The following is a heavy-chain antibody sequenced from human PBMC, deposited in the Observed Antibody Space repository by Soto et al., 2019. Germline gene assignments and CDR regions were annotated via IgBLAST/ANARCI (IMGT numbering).Heavy chain of an antibody. Sequence: GGSLRLSCAASGFTFRSYGMHWVRQASGKGLEWVSIIWYDGSNKYYADSVEGRFTISRDNSKNTLYLQMNSLRAEGTAVYYCARDHGTSSAGVLITGIDYWGQGTLVTVSS. CDR3: ARDHGTSSAGVLITGIDY. J-gene: IGHJ4*02. CDR1: GFTFRSYG. V-gene: IGHV3-33*01. CDR2: IWYDGSNK. D-gene: IGHD3-3*01.